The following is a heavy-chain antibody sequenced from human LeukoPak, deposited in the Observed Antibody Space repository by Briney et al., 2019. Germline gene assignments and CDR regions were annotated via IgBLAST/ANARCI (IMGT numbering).Heavy chain of an antibody. CDR3: AKDGLRLGELSLEFDY. Sequence: PGGSLRLSCAASGFTFDDYAMHWVPQAPGKGLEWVSGISWNSGSIVYADSVKGRFNISIDNAKNSLYLQMNSLRAEDMALYYCAKDGLRLGELSLEFDYWGQGNLVTVSS. CDR1: GFTFDDYA. V-gene: IGHV3-9*03. CDR2: ISWNSGSI. J-gene: IGHJ4*02. D-gene: IGHD3-16*02.